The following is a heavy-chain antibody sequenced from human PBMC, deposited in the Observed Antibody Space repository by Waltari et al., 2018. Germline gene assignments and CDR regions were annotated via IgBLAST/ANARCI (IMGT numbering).Heavy chain of an antibody. J-gene: IGHJ4*02. CDR2: IYHSGST. V-gene: IGHV4-38-2*02. CDR3: ARGAPGDPFDY. D-gene: IGHD7-27*01. CDR1: GYSISSGYY. Sequence: QVQLQESGPGLVKPSETLSLTCTVSGYSISSGYYWGWIRQPPGKGLEWIGSIYHSGSTYYNPSLKSRVTRSVDTSKNQFSLKLSSVTAADTAVYYCARGAPGDPFDYWGQGTLVTVSS.